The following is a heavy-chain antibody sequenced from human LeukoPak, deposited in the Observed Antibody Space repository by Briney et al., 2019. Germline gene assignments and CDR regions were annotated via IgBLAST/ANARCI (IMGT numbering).Heavy chain of an antibody. CDR3: ARTSSPVDIVATIDS. V-gene: IGHV4-4*02. J-gene: IGHJ4*02. D-gene: IGHD5-12*01. CDR1: GGSISSSNW. Sequence: SETLSLTCAVSGGSISSSNWWSWVRQPPGKGLEWIGEIYHSGSTNYNPSLKSRVAISVDKSKNQFSLKLTSVTAADTAVYYCARTSSPVDIVATIDSWGQGTLVTVSS. CDR2: IYHSGST.